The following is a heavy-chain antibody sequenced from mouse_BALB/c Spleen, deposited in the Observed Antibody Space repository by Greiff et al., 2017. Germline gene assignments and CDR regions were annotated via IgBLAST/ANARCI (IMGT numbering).Heavy chain of an antibody. J-gene: IGHJ1*01. CDR3: ARHSTTVVAYWYFDV. CDR1: GFTFSSYG. CDR2: ISSGGSYT. D-gene: IGHD1-1*01. Sequence: EVKLMESGGDLVKPGGSLKLSCAASGFTFSSYGMSWVRQTPDKRLEWVATISSGGSYTYYPDSVKGRFTISRDNAKNTLYLQMSSLKSEDTAMYYCARHSTTVVAYWYFDVWGAGTTVTVSS. V-gene: IGHV5-6*01.